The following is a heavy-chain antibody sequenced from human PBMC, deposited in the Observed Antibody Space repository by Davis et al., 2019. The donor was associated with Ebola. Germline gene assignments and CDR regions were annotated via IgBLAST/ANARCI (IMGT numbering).Heavy chain of an antibody. V-gene: IGHV3-48*04. D-gene: IGHD3-3*01. CDR2: ISSSSSTI. CDR1: GFTFSSYS. Sequence: GESLKISCAASGFTFSSYSMNWVRQAPGKGLEWVSYISSSSSTIYYADSVKGRFTISRDNAKNSLYLQMNSLRAEDTAVYYCAKDYDFWGNGWFDPWGQGTLVTVSS. J-gene: IGHJ5*02. CDR3: AKDYDFWGNGWFDP.